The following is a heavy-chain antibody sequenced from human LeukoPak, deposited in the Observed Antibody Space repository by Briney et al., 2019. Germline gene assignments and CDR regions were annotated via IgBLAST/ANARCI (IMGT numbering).Heavy chain of an antibody. CDR1: GFKFSSYC. Sequence: RTGGSLRLSCAASGFKFSSYCMMWVRQAPGKGLEWVANIKQDGSEKYYVDSVEGRFTISRDNAKNSLYLQMNSLRAEDTAVYYCAKPTLGWFDPWGQGTLVTVSS. CDR2: IKQDGSEK. D-gene: IGHD1-14*01. V-gene: IGHV3-7*01. J-gene: IGHJ5*02. CDR3: AKPTLGWFDP.